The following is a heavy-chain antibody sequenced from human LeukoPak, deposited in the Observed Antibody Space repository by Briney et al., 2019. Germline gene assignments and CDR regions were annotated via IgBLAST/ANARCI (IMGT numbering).Heavy chain of an antibody. CDR1: GFTSSSFA. V-gene: IGHV3-23*01. D-gene: IGHD4-17*01. J-gene: IGHJ4*02. Sequence: GGSLRLSCAASGFTSSSFAMTWVRQAPGKGLEWVSSIDSGGGNTYYADSVKGRFTISRDNSKNTLFLQFNSLRADDTAVYYCAKGRGTTVTAAANYWGQGTLVTVSS. CDR3: AKGRGTTVTAAANY. CDR2: IDSGGGNT.